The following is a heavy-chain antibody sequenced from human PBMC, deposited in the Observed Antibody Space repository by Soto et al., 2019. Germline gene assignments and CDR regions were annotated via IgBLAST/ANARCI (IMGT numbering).Heavy chain of an antibody. V-gene: IGHV3-23*01. D-gene: IGHD5-18*01. Sequence: GGSLRLSCAAFGFTFKSYTMNWVRQAPGKGLEWVSSISGSGGNTYYADSVKGRFTISRDNSKSTLYLQMNSLRVEDTAIYYCAKGGYKYGYYYYGMDVWGQGTTVTVPS. CDR3: AKGGYKYGYYYYGMDV. J-gene: IGHJ6*02. CDR2: ISGSGGNT. CDR1: GFTFKSYT.